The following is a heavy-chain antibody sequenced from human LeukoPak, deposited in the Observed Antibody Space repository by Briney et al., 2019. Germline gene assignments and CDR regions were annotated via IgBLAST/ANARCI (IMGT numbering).Heavy chain of an antibody. CDR2: IYPNSDAT. CDR3: GTLLSNGPFDY. V-gene: IGHV1-2*02. J-gene: IGHJ4*02. CDR1: GYTFTGYY. Sequence: ASVKVSXKASGYTFTGYYMHWVRQAPGQGLEWMGYIYPNSDATKYAQKSQGRVTMTRDTSISTAYMELSGLRSDDTAVYYCGTLLSNGPFDYWGQGSLVTVSS.